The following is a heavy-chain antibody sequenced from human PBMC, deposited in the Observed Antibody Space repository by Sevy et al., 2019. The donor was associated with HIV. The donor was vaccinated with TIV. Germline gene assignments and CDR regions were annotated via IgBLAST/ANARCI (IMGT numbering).Heavy chain of an antibody. D-gene: IGHD3-9*01. CDR2: ISYDGINK. CDR3: AKDFTGFYGMDV. CDR1: GLSVTNNG. J-gene: IGHJ6*02. Sequence: GGFLRLSCEVSGLSVTNNGMHWVRQAPGKGLEWVAVISYDGINKYYGDSVKGRFIISRDRSKNTLYLQMNILRLEDTAVYDCAKDFTGFYGMDVWGQGTTVTVSS. V-gene: IGHV3-30*18.